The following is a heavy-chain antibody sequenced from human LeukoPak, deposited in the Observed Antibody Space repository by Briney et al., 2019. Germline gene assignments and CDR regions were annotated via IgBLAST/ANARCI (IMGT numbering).Heavy chain of an antibody. V-gene: IGHV4-34*01. CDR3: TRQPKSCTPGVFVTGKACWFDS. J-gene: IGHJ5*01. CDR1: GGSFSGYY. CDR2: INHSGST. Sequence: SETLSLTCAVYGGSFSGYYGSWIRQPPGKGLEWIGEINHSGSTNYNPSLKSPVTISIDTAKNQFSLKLSSVNAADTAVYYCTRQPKSCTPGVFVTGKACWFDSWGQGTLVTVSS. D-gene: IGHD3-10*01.